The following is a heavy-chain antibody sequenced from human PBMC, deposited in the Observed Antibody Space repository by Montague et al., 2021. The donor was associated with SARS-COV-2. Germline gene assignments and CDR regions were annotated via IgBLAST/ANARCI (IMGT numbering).Heavy chain of an antibody. J-gene: IGHJ3*02. Sequence: SLRLSCAASGFTFSSYAMHWVRQAPGKGLEYVSGIINNGGTTYYANSVKGRFTIPRDNSENTLYLQMGSLRGEDMAVYYCARAPMVRGVSPPQIALDIWGRGTMVTVSS. CDR3: ARAPMVRGVSPPQIALDI. D-gene: IGHD3-10*01. CDR1: GFTFSSYA. CDR2: IINNGGTT. V-gene: IGHV3-64*01.